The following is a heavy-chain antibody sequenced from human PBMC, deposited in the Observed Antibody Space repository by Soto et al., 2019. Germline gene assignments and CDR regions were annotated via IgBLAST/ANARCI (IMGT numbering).Heavy chain of an antibody. CDR2: INAGNGNT. V-gene: IGHV1-3*01. J-gene: IGHJ4*02. CDR3: ARDLPPIDY. CDR1: GYTFTSYA. Sequence: QVQLVQSGAEVKKPGASVKVSCKASGYTFTSYAMHWARQAPGQRLEWMGWINAGNGNTKYSQKFQGRVTITRDTSASTDYRALSSLRSEDTAVYYCARDLPPIDYRGQGTLVTVSS.